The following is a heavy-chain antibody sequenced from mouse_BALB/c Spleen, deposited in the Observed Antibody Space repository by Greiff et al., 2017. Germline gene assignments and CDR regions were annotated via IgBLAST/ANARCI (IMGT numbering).Heavy chain of an antibody. CDR1: GFTFSSYT. D-gene: IGHD4-1*02. Sequence: DVMLVESGGGLVQPGGSLKLSCAASGFTFSSYTMSWVRQTPEKRLEWVAYISNGGGSTYYPDTVKGRFTISRDNAKNTLYLQMSSLKSEDTAMYYCARHEGSNVNWAWFAYWGQGTLVTVSA. CDR2: ISNGGGST. CDR3: ARHEGSNVNWAWFAY. J-gene: IGHJ3*01. V-gene: IGHV5-12-2*01.